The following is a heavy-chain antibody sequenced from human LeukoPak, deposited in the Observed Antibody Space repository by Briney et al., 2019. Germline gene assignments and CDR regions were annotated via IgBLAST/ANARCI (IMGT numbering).Heavy chain of an antibody. CDR3: GRASYGGYVGY. V-gene: IGHV3-48*01. D-gene: IGHD4/OR15-4a*01. CDR2: ISSSRSTT. CDR1: GFTLSSYS. Sequence: PRGSLRLSCAASGFTLSSYSMNWVRQAPGKGLEWVSYISSSRSTTYYADSVKGRFTISRDNAKNSLYLQMNSLRAEDTAVYYCGRASYGGYVGYWGKGTMVTASS. J-gene: IGHJ4*02.